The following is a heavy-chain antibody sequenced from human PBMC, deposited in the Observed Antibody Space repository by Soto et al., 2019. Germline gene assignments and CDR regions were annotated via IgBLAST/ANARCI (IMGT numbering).Heavy chain of an antibody. Sequence: GGSLRLPCPASGFTFSADHMSWIRQAPGKGLEWVSYISSSGSTIYYADSVKGRFTISRDNAKNSLYLQMNSLRAEDTAVHYCASDTTTVTPFDYWGQGTMVTVS. V-gene: IGHV3-11*01. CDR1: GFTFSADH. D-gene: IGHD4-17*01. CDR2: ISSSGSTI. CDR3: ASDTTTVTPFDY. J-gene: IGHJ4*02.